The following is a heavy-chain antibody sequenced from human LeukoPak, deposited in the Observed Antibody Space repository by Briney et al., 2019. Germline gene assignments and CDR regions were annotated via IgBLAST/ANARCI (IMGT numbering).Heavy chain of an antibody. J-gene: IGHJ5*02. CDR3: ARDVTRDWFDP. CDR1: GGSFSGYY. Sequence: SETLSLTCAVYGGSFSGYYWSWLRQPPGKGLEWIGEIYHSGSTNYNPSLKSRVTISVDKSKNQFSLKLSSVTAADTAVYYCARDVTRDWFDPWGQGTLVTVSS. V-gene: IGHV4-34*01. CDR2: IYHSGST. D-gene: IGHD2/OR15-2a*01.